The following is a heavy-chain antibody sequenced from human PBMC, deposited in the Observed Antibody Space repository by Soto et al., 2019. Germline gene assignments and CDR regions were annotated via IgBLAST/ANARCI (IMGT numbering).Heavy chain of an antibody. Sequence: QITLKESGPTLVKPTQTLTLTCTFSGFSFSTSGVGVGWIRQPPGKALEWLALIYWDDDKRYSPSLKSRLTITKDTSKNQVVLTMTNMDPVDTATYYCAHRPEGDFWSGYYINWFDPWGQGTLVTVSS. CDR1: GFSFSTSGVG. CDR3: AHRPEGDFWSGYYINWFDP. D-gene: IGHD3-3*01. J-gene: IGHJ5*02. CDR2: IYWDDDK. V-gene: IGHV2-5*02.